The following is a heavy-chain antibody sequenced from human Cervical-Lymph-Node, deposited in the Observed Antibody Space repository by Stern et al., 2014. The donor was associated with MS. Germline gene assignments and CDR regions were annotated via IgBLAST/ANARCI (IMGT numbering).Heavy chain of an antibody. J-gene: IGHJ5*02. CDR1: GG. V-gene: IGHV1-69*06. D-gene: IGHD3-10*01. CDR3: ARGAGDNWFDP. CDR2: IIPFVGTGTL. Sequence: VQLVESGADVKKPGSSVRVSCKASGGISWLRQAPGQGLEWMGGIIPFVGTGTLTYAQTCQGRPPTIADTSPNPTSMELSSLRFDATAVYYCARGAGDNWFDPWGQGTLVSVSS.